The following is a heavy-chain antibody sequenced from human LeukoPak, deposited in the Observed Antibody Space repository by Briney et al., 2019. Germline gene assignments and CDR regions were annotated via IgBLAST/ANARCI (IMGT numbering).Heavy chain of an antibody. CDR1: GFTFSSYA. V-gene: IGHV3-23*01. J-gene: IGHJ4*02. CDR2: ISGSGGST. Sequence: PGGSLRLSCAASGFTFSSYAMSWVRQAPGKGLEWVSAISGSGGSTYYADSVKGRFTISRDNSKNTLYLQMNSLRAEDTAVYYCARRSNSGPWYFDYWGQGILVTVSS. D-gene: IGHD5-12*01. CDR3: ARRSNSGPWYFDY.